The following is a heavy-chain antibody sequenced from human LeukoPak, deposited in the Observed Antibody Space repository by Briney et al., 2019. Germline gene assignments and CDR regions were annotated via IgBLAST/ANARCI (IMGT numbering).Heavy chain of an antibody. CDR1: GGSISSSSYY. J-gene: IGHJ4*02. D-gene: IGHD3-22*01. V-gene: IGHV4-39*07. Sequence: TSETLSLTCTVSGGSISSSSYYWAWIRQPPGKGLEWIGSIYHSGSTNYNPSLKSRVTISVDTSKNQFSLNLSSVTAADTAVYYCARGRPGNYYDSSRHALDYWGQGTLVTVSS. CDR2: IYHSGST. CDR3: ARGRPGNYYDSSRHALDY.